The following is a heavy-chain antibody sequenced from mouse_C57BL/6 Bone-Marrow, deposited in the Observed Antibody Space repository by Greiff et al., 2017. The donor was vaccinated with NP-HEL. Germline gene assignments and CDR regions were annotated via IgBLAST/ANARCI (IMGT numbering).Heavy chain of an antibody. D-gene: IGHD1-1*01. CDR2: IDPANGNT. J-gene: IGHJ4*01. CDR1: GFNIKNTY. V-gene: IGHV14-3*01. Sequence: EVQLQQSVAELVRPGASVKLSCTASGFNIKNTYMHWVKQRPEQGLEWIGRIDPANGNTKYAPKFQGKATLTADKSSSTAYMQLSSLTSEDSAVYFCARWGTTVYAMDYWGQGTSVTVSS. CDR3: ARWGTTVYAMDY.